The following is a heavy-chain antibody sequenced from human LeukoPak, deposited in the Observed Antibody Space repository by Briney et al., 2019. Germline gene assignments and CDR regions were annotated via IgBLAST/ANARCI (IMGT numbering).Heavy chain of an antibody. CDR2: IIPIFGTA. CDR1: GGTFSSYA. J-gene: IGHJ4*02. V-gene: IGHV1-69*05. Sequence: SVKVSCKASGGTFSSYAISWVRQAPGQGLEWVGGIIPIFGTANYAQKFQGRVTITTDESTSTAYMELSSLRSEDTAVYYCASEYYYDSSGYGPLFDYWGQGTLVTVSS. D-gene: IGHD3-22*01. CDR3: ASEYYYDSSGYGPLFDY.